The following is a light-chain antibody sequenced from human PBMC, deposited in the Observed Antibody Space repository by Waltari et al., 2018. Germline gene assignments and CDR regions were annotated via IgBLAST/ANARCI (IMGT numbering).Light chain of an antibody. CDR1: TSDVAGHHT. J-gene: IGLJ1*01. CDR2: EVR. V-gene: IGLV2-14*01. Sequence: SAQPQPPSVSGSPRQPNTISSPGPTSDVAGHHTLSRYQQHPGNAPILIIYEVRTRPSGDSIRFSGSKSGISASLTISGLEDEDDADYYSCSYTSSSYVFGSGTKLTVL. CDR3: CSYTSSSYV.